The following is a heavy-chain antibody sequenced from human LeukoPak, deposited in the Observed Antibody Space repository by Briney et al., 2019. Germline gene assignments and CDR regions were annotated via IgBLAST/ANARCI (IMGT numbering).Heavy chain of an antibody. CDR3: ARDGIAVAGSRYYFDY. CDR1: GFTVSSNY. CDR2: IYSGGST. D-gene: IGHD6-19*01. V-gene: IGHV3-53*01. Sequence: GGSLRLSCAASGFTVSSNYMSWVRQAPGKGLEWVSVIYSGGSTYYADSVKGRFTISRDNSKNTLYLQMNSLRAEDTAVYYCARDGIAVAGSRYYFDYWGQGTLVTVSS. J-gene: IGHJ4*02.